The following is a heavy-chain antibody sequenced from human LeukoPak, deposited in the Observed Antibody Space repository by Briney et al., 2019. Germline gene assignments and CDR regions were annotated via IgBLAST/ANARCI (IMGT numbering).Heavy chain of an antibody. V-gene: IGHV3-9*01. Sequence: PGRSLRLSCADSGFTFDDYAMHWVRQAPGKGLEWVSGISWNSGSIGYADSVKGRFTISRDNAKNSLYLQMNSLSAEDTALYYCAKDQSESLGLGSFDYWGQGTLVTVSS. CDR2: ISWNSGSI. CDR1: GFTFDDYA. J-gene: IGHJ4*02. D-gene: IGHD5-18*01. CDR3: AKDQSESLGLGSFDY.